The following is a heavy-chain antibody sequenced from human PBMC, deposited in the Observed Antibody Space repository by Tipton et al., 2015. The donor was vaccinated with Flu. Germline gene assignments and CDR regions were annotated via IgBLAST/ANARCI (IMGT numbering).Heavy chain of an antibody. V-gene: IGHV4-38-2*01. D-gene: IGHD3-10*02. CDR3: ARLSYYDVDLKNFYFDY. CDR2: IYPSGTT. CDR1: TLSVSNIVY. Sequence: TLSLTCGVSTLSVSNIVYWAWIRQPPGKRLELIGSIYPSGTTYYNPSLKSRVTISVDTSKSQFSLLLRSVTAADTAVYYCARLSYYDVDLKNFYFDYWGQGALVTVSS. J-gene: IGHJ4*02.